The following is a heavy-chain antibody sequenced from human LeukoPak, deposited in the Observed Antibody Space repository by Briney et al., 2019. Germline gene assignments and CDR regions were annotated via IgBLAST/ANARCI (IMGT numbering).Heavy chain of an antibody. CDR1: GYSFTSYW. Sequence: GESLKISCKGSGYSFTSYWIGWVRQMPGKGLEWMGIIYPGDSDTRYSPSFQGQVTISADKSISTAYLQWSSLKASDTAMYYCARARWERGHYYYYMDVWGKGTTVTVSS. CDR3: ARARWERGHYYYYMDV. D-gene: IGHD1-26*01. J-gene: IGHJ6*03. V-gene: IGHV5-51*01. CDR2: IYPGDSDT.